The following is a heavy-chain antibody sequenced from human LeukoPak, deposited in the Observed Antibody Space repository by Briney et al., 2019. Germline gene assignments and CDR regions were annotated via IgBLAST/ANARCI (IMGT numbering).Heavy chain of an antibody. Sequence: GRSLRLSCDASGFTFSRYWMHWVRQAPGKGMVWVSRIKSDGKTNYADSVKGRFTISRDNAKNTVSLQMNSLRADDTGVYYCARAPSEVGGYYPEYFRHWGQGTLVTVSS. V-gene: IGHV3-74*01. CDR3: ARAPSEVGGYYPEYFRH. J-gene: IGHJ1*01. D-gene: IGHD3-3*01. CDR2: IKSDGKT. CDR1: GFTFSRYW.